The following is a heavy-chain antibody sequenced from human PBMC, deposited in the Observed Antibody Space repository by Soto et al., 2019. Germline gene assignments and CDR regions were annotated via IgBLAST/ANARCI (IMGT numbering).Heavy chain of an antibody. CDR2: IFWDADK. V-gene: IGHV2-5*02. D-gene: IGHD3-3*01. CDR1: GFSLSTSGVA. CDR3: ARIFDFWSGYYFSY. Sequence: QITLKDSGPTLVKPTQTLTLTGTFSGFSLSTSGVAVGWIRQAPRKAPEWLAFIFWDADKRYSPSLETRLTISKDTTKNQVCLTMPYLDPVDTGTDYCARIFDFWSGYYFSYWGRGTLVTVSS. J-gene: IGHJ4*02.